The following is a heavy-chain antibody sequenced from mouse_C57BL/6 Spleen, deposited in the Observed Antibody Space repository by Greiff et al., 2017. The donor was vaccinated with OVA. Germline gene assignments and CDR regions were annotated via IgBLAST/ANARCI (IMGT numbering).Heavy chain of an antibody. CDR3: ARDKDRYSNYCAFDY. D-gene: IGHD2-5*01. V-gene: IGHV5-4*01. CDR2: ISDGGSYT. CDR1: GFTFSSYA. Sequence: EVKLVESGGGLVKPGGSLTLSCAASGFTFSSYAMSWVRQTPEKRLEWVATISDGGSYTYYPDHVQGRFTISSDNAKNNLYLQMSHLKSEDTAMYYCARDKDRYSNYCAFDYWGQGTTLTVSS. J-gene: IGHJ2*01.